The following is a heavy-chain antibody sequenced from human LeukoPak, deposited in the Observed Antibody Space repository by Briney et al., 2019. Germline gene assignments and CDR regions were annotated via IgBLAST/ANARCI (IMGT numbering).Heavy chain of an antibody. D-gene: IGHD2-2*01. J-gene: IGHJ4*02. Sequence: PGGSLRLSCAASGFMFSNFAMSWVRQAQGKGLEWVQTVYNSGGNTYSADSVKGRFTISRDNAKNTLYLQMNSLRAEDTAVYYCAKDQGQAVVPRRFDNWGQGTLVTVSS. CDR1: GFMFSNFA. CDR3: AKDQGQAVVPRRFDN. V-gene: IGHV3-23*01. CDR2: VYNSGGNT.